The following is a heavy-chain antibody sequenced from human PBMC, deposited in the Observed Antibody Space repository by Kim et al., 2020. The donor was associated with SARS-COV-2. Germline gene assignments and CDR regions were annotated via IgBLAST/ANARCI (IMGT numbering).Heavy chain of an antibody. J-gene: IGHJ4*02. CDR3: ARAPRGNSDY. Sequence: SETLSLTCAVYGGSFSGYYWSWIRQPPGKGLEWIGEINHSGSTNYNPSLKSRVTISVDTSKNQFSLKLSSVTAADTAVYYCARAPRGNSDYWGQGTLVTV. CDR2: INHSGST. V-gene: IGHV4-34*01. CDR1: GGSFSGYY. D-gene: IGHD2-21*02.